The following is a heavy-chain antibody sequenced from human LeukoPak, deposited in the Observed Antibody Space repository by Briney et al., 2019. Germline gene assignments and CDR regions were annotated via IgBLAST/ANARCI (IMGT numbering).Heavy chain of an antibody. CDR3: AKDRTVGASYWYFDL. Sequence: GSVKVSCKASGYTFTSYYMHWVRQAPGQGLEWMGIINPSGGSTSYAQKFQGRVTMTRDTSTSTVYMELSSLRSEDTAVYYCAKDRTVGASYWYFDLWGRGTLVTVSS. V-gene: IGHV1-46*01. D-gene: IGHD1-26*01. J-gene: IGHJ2*01. CDR1: GYTFTSYY. CDR2: INPSGGST.